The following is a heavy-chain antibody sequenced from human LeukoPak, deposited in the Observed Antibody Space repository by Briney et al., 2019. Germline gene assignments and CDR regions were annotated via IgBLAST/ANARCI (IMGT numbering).Heavy chain of an antibody. CDR2: IKQDGSEK. D-gene: IGHD3-10*01. J-gene: IGHJ3*02. V-gene: IGHV3-7*01. CDR1: GFIFKSYW. CDR3: AGSGRLGASDI. Sequence: PGGSLRLSCVASGFIFKSYWMSWVRQAPGKGVEWVANIKQDGSEKYYVDSVKGRFTISRDNTENSLTLQMNSLRGEDTALYFCAGSGRLGASDIWGQGTMVTVSS.